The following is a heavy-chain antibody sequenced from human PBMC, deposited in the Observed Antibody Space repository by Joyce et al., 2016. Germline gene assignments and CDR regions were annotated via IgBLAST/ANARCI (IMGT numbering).Heavy chain of an antibody. J-gene: IGHJ4*02. CDR1: GFTFSSYA. D-gene: IGHD5-24*01. CDR3: AACRDGYNIRFDY. V-gene: IGHV3-30*04. Sequence: QVQLVESGGGVVQPGRSLRLSCAASGFTFSSYAMHWVRQAPGKGLEWVAVISYDGSNKDYADSVKGRFTISRDKSKNTLYLQMNSLRAEDTAVYYCAACRDGYNIRFDYWGQGTLVTVSS. CDR2: ISYDGSNK.